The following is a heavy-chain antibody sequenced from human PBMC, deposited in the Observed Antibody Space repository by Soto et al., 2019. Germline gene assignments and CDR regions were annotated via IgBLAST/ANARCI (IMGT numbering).Heavy chain of an antibody. V-gene: IGHV4-59*08. CDR3: ARHRAVVPAAIPKGFDP. J-gene: IGHJ5*02. CDR1: GGSISSYY. Sequence: SETLSLTCTVSGGSISSYYWSWIRQPPGKGLEWIGYIYYSGSTNYNTSLKSRVTISVDTSKNQFSLKLSSVTAADTAVVYCARHRAVVPAAIPKGFDPWGQGTLVTVSS. D-gene: IGHD2-2*02. CDR2: IYYSGST.